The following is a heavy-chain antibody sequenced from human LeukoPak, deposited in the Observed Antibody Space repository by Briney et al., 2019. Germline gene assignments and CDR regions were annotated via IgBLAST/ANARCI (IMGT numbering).Heavy chain of an antibody. V-gene: IGHV5-51*01. J-gene: IGHJ5*02. CDR1: GYSFTSYW. CDR2: IYPGDSDT. Sequence: GESLKISCKGSGYSFTSYWIGWVRQMPGKGLEWMGIIYPGDSDTRYSPFFQGQVTISADKSISTAYLQWCSLKASDTAMYYCARHLGYCSSTSCPRAWFDPWGQGTLVTVSS. D-gene: IGHD2-2*01. CDR3: ARHLGYCSSTSCPRAWFDP.